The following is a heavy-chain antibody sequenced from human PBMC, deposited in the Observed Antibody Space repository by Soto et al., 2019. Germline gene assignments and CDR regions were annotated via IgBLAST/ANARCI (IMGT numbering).Heavy chain of an antibody. CDR1: GFTFRSYS. CDR2: ISSSSSTI. V-gene: IGHV3-48*02. J-gene: IGHJ4*02. CDR3: ARDYYDSSGYYASLDY. D-gene: IGHD3-22*01. Sequence: PGGSLRLSCAASGFTFRSYSMNWVRQAPGKGLEWVSYISSSSSTIYYADSVKGRFTISRDNAKNSLYLQMNSLRDEDTAVYYCARDYYDSSGYYASLDYWGQGTLVTVSS.